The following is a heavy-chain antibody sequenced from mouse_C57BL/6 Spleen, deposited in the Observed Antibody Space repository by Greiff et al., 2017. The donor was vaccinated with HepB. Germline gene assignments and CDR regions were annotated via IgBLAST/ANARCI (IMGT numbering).Heavy chain of an antibody. CDR3: ARLRMITRAMDY. D-gene: IGHD2-4*01. CDR1: GFTFSSYG. V-gene: IGHV5-6*01. CDR2: ISSGGSYT. Sequence: EVKLVESGGDLVKPGGSLKLSCAASGFTFSSYGMSWVRQTPDKRLEWVATISSGGSYTYYPDSVKGRLTISRDNAKNTLYLQMSSLKSEDTAMYYCARLRMITRAMDYWGQGTSVTVSS. J-gene: IGHJ4*01.